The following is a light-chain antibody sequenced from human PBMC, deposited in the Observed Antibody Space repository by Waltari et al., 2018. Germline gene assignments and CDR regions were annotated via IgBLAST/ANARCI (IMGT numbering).Light chain of an antibody. J-gene: IGKJ4*01. CDR3: QQRKEGRRPT. Sequence: CRGRQSISSYLAWDQKKSGQAARLLIYDTSKKGTGGPARFSGSGSGTDFTLTISSLEPEDFAGYYCQQRKEGRRPTFGGGTRVGIK. V-gene: IGKV3-11*01. CDR1: QSISSY. CDR2: DTS.